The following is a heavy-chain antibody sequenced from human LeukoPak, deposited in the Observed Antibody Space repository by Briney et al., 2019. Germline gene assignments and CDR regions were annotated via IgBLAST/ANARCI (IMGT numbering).Heavy chain of an antibody. D-gene: IGHD1-1*01. CDR1: GYTFTSYG. CDR2: ISAYNGNT. J-gene: IGHJ4*02. Sequence: GASVKVSCKASGYTFTSYGISWVRQAPGQGLESMGWISAYNGNTNYAQKLQGRVTMTTDTSTSTAYMELRSLRSDDTAVYYCARDSTTGSPYYFDYWGQGTLVTVSS. V-gene: IGHV1-18*01. CDR3: ARDSTTGSPYYFDY.